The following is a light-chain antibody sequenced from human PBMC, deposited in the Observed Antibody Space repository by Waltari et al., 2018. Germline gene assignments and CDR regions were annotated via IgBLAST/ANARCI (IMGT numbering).Light chain of an antibody. J-gene: IGLJ1*01. CDR3: CSYAGSYF. Sequence: QSAPTQPRSVSGSPGQSVTISCTGTSSDVGGYNYVSWYQQHPGKAPKLMIYDVSKRPSGVPYRFSGSKSGNTASLTLSGLQAEYEADSYCCSYAGSYFLGPGTKVTVL. V-gene: IGLV2-11*01. CDR1: SSDVGGYNY. CDR2: DVS.